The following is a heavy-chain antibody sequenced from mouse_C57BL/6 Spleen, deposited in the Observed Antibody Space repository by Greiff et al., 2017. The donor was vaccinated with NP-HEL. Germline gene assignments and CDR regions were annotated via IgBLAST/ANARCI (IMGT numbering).Heavy chain of an antibody. CDR2: IYPGSGST. J-gene: IGHJ4*01. D-gene: IGHD1-1*01. Sequence: QVQLQQPGAELVKPGASVKMSCKASGYTFTSYWITWVKQRPGQGLEWIGDIYPGSGSTNYNEKFKSKATLTVDTSSSTAYMQLSSLTSEDSAVYYCARSEHGSPSYYAMDYWGQGTSVTVSS. CDR1: GYTFTSYW. CDR3: ARSEHGSPSYYAMDY. V-gene: IGHV1-55*01.